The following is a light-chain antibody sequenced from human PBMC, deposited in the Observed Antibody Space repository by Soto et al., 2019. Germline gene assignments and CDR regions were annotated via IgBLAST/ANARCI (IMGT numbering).Light chain of an antibody. J-gene: IGLJ1*01. CDR3: QSYDSSLSGYV. V-gene: IGLV1-40*01. CDR1: SSNIGAGYD. Sequence: QSVLTQPPSVSGAPGQRVTISCSGSSSNIGAGYDVHWYQQLPGTAPKLLIYSNTNRPSGVPDRFSGSKSGTSASLAITGLQAEDEADYYCQSYDSSLSGYVFGTGTKLTVI. CDR2: SNT.